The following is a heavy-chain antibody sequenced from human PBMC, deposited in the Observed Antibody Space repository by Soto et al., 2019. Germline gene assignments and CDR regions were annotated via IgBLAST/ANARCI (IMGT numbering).Heavy chain of an antibody. J-gene: IGHJ6*02. Sequence: PGESLKISCKGSGYSFPSDWIGWVRQRPGKDLEWMGSIYPADSDTRYSPSFQGHATISADKSIRTAYLEWSSLKASDSGVYYCARIPHSTTSYYASPSGMDVWGQGITVTVS. CDR2: IYPADSDT. CDR3: ARIPHSTTSYYASPSGMDV. CDR1: GYSFPSDW. V-gene: IGHV5-51*01. D-gene: IGHD2-2*01.